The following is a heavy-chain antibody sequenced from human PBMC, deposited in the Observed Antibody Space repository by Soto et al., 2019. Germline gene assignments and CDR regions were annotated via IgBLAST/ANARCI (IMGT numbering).Heavy chain of an antibody. Sequence: QVQLQESGPGLVKPSGTLSLTCAVSGGSISSSNWWSWVRQPPGKGREWIGEIYHSGSTNDNPSLKSRVTMSVEKSKNQFSLKLSSVTAADTAVYSCAGDGELGLYFDYWGQGTLVTVSS. J-gene: IGHJ4*02. CDR3: AGDGELGLYFDY. CDR1: GGSISSSNW. CDR2: IYHSGST. D-gene: IGHD3-10*01. V-gene: IGHV4-4*02.